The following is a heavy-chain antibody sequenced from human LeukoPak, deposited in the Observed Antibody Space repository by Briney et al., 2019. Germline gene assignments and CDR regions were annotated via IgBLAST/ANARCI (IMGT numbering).Heavy chain of an antibody. CDR3: ANGYYYGSGRTYGMDV. D-gene: IGHD3-10*01. J-gene: IGHJ6*02. V-gene: IGHV3-30*02. CDR1: GFTFSSYG. Sequence: GGSLRLSRAASGFTFSSYGMHWVRQAPGKGLEWVAFIRYDGSNKYYADSVKGRFTISRDNSKNTLYLQMNSLRAEDTAVYYCANGYYYGSGRTYGMDVWGQGTTVTVSS. CDR2: IRYDGSNK.